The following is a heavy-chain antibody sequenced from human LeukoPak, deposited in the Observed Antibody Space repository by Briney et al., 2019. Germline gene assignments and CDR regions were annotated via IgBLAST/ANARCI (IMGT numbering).Heavy chain of an antibody. V-gene: IGHV3-23*01. D-gene: IGHD6-19*01. CDR1: GFTINSYA. Sequence: GGPLRLSCAASGFTINSYAVYWVRQAPGKGLEWVSGIFGSGGRAHYADSVKGWYTISRDNSKNTVYLQMDSRRVEDAAEYYSGKTTTGYSSGRYPGWPVDYWGQGTLVTVSS. CDR2: IFGSGGRA. CDR3: GKTTTGYSSGRYPGWPVDY. J-gene: IGHJ4*02.